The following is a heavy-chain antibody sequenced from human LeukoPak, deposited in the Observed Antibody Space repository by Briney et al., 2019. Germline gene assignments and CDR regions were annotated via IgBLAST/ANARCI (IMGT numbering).Heavy chain of an antibody. D-gene: IGHD3-10*01. J-gene: IGHJ4*02. CDR3: ARHATPGGV. CDR2: IFPSDSDT. Sequence: GESLKISCKGSGYSFTSSWIGWVRQMPGKGLEWTGIIFPSDSDTRYSPSFQGQVTISADKSITTAYLQWSSLRASDSAMYYCARHATPGGVWGQGTLVTVSS. CDR1: GYSFTSSW. V-gene: IGHV5-51*01.